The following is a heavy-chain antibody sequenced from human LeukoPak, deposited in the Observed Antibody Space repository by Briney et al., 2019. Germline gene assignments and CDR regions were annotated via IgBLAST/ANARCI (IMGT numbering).Heavy chain of an antibody. V-gene: IGHV4-34*01. CDR1: GGSFSGYY. CDR3: ARGLSSLRFWEWLLRHDAFDI. D-gene: IGHD3-3*01. J-gene: IGHJ3*02. CDR2: INHSGST. Sequence: SETLSLTCAVYGGSFSGYYWSWIRQPPGKGLEWIGEINHSGSTNYNPSLKSRVTISVDTSKNQFSLKLSSVTAADTAVYYCARGLSSLRFWEWLLRHDAFDIWGQGTMVTVS.